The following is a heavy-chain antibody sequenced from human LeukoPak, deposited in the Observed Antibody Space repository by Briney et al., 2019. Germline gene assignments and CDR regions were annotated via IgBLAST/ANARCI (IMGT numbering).Heavy chain of an antibody. V-gene: IGHV3-21*01. CDR3: ARDSGSYRYFVY. CDR2: ISDSSPHI. D-gene: IGHD1-26*01. J-gene: IGHJ4*02. CDR1: GFTFSRYS. Sequence: GGSLRLSCVASGFTFSRYSLSWVRQAPGKGLEWVSSISDSSPHIYYRDSVRGRFTISRDNAKNSLYLQMNSLRVEDTAVYYCARDSGSYRYFVYWGQGTLVTVSS.